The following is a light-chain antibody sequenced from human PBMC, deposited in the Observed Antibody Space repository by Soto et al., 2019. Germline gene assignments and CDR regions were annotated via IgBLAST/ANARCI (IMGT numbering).Light chain of an antibody. CDR2: LGS. V-gene: IGKV2-28*01. J-gene: IGKJ4*01. CDR1: QSLLHSDAYNY. Sequence: DIVMTQSPLSLPVTPGEPASISCRSSQSLLHSDAYNYLDWYLQKPGQSPQLLIYLGSNRASGVTDRFSGSGSGTDFTLKISRVEAEDVGVYYCMQALQTPPTFGGGTKVEIK. CDR3: MQALQTPPT.